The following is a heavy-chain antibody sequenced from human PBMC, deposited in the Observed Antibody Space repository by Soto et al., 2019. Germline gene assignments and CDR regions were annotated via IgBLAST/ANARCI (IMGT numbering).Heavy chain of an antibody. D-gene: IGHD4-17*01. Sequence: QVQLVESGGGVVQPGRSLRLSCAASGFTFSSYGMHWVRQAPGKGLEWVAVISYDGSNKYYADSVKGRFTISRDNSKNTLYLQMNSLRAEDTAVYYCARGGDLIRGYGDLKDWFDPWGQGTLVTVSS. J-gene: IGHJ5*02. CDR3: ARGGDLIRGYGDLKDWFDP. CDR1: GFTFSSYG. CDR2: ISYDGSNK. V-gene: IGHV3-30*03.